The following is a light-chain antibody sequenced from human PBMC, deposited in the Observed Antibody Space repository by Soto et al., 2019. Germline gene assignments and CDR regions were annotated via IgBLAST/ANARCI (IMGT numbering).Light chain of an antibody. Sequence: QSVLTQPPSVSGAPGQRVPISCIGSSSSGGSVYNVHWYQQRPGPAPRLLIYDNSHRPAGVPDRFSGSKSGTSASLASTGLQAEDEADYYCQSDDSGLGGYVMFGGGTKLTVL. CDR2: DNS. CDR3: QSDDSGLGGYVM. J-gene: IGLJ3*02. CDR1: SSSGGSVYN. V-gene: IGLV1-40*01.